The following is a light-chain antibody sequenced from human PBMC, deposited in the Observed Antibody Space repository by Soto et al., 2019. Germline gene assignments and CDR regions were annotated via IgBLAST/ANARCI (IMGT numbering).Light chain of an antibody. V-gene: IGKV3-20*01. Sequence: EIVLTQSPGTLSLSPGERATLSCRPSQSINNYVAWYQQKPGQAPRVLIYDSSIRATGVPDRFSGSGSGTDFTLTISRLEPGDFAVYYCQHYLDSPETFGGGTRWISN. CDR3: QHYLDSPET. CDR2: DSS. CDR1: QSINNY. J-gene: IGKJ4*01.